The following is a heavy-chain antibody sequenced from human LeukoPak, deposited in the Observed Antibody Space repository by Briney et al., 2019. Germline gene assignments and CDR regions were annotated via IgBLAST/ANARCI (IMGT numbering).Heavy chain of an antibody. J-gene: IGHJ4*02. V-gene: IGHV3-11*01. CDR3: ARDGDVDTAMVKQGMDY. D-gene: IGHD5-18*01. CDR1: GFTFSDYY. Sequence: GGSLRLSCAASGFTFSDYYMSWIRQAPGKGLEWVSYISSSGSTIYYADSVKGRFTISRDNAKNSLYLQMNSLRAEDTAVYYCARDGDVDTAMVKQGMDYWGQGTLVTVSS. CDR2: ISSSGSTI.